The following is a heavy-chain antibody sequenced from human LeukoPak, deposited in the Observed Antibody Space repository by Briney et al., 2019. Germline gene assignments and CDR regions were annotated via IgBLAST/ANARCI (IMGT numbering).Heavy chain of an antibody. J-gene: IGHJ4*02. CDR2: VRGNGHNT. D-gene: IGHD3-10*01. Sequence: PGGSLRLSCVASGFTLHEYSLNWVRQAPGKPLEWVSLVRGNGHNTYYADSVKGRFTISRDNSKNPLYLQMNSLTTEDTALYYCAKESFEDASSSGPFFDLWGQGTLVTVSS. CDR1: GFTLHEYS. CDR3: AKESFEDASSSGPFFDL. V-gene: IGHV3-43*02.